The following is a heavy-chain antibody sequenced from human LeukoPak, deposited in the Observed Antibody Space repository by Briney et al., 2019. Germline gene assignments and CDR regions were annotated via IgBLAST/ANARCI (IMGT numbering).Heavy chain of an antibody. Sequence: ASVKVSCKASGYTFTGYYMHWVRQAPGQGLEWMGGINPNSGCTNYAQKFQGRVTMTRDTSISTACMELSRLRSDDTAVYYCASGPILYIWNDPTYYFYYYMDVWGKGTTVTISS. CDR2: INPNSGCT. CDR1: GYTFTGYY. CDR3: ASGPILYIWNDPTYYFYYYMDV. V-gene: IGHV1-2*02. D-gene: IGHD1-1*01. J-gene: IGHJ6*03.